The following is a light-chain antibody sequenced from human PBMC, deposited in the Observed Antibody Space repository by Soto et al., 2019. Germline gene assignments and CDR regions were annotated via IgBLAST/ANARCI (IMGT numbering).Light chain of an antibody. CDR1: QSVSSN. V-gene: IGKV3-15*01. Sequence: IVMTQSPATLSVSPGERAILSCRASQSVSSNLAWYQQKPGQTPRLLIYGASTRATGIPARFSGNGYGTEFTLIISSLQSEDFAVYYCQQYNNWPPWTFGQGTKVEIK. J-gene: IGKJ1*01. CDR3: QQYNNWPPWT. CDR2: GAS.